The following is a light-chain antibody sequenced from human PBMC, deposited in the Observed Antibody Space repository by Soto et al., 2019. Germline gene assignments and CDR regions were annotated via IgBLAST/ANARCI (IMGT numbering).Light chain of an antibody. J-gene: IGLJ2*01. CDR3: NSYATCSRGV. CDR1: SSDIGNYNC. Sequence: QSALTQPPSVSGSPGQSVTISCTGTSSDIGNYNCVSWYQQPPGTAPKLMIYEVPNRPSGVPDRCSGSKSGNTASLTISGLQAEDEADYHYNSYATCSRGVFGGGTKLTVL. V-gene: IGLV2-18*02. CDR2: EVP.